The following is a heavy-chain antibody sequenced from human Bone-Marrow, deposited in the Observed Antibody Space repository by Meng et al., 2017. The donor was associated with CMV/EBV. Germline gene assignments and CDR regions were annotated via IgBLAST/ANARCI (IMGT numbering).Heavy chain of an antibody. Sequence: GESLKISCAASGFTFSSYGMHWVRQAPGKGLEWVAFIRYDGNNKYYADSVKGRFTISRDNSKNTLYLQMNSLRAEDTAVYYCARRGIAALNDAFDIWGQGKMVPVSS. CDR3: ARRGIAALNDAFDI. CDR2: IRYDGNNK. V-gene: IGHV3-30*02. J-gene: IGHJ3*02. CDR1: GFTFSSYG. D-gene: IGHD6-13*01.